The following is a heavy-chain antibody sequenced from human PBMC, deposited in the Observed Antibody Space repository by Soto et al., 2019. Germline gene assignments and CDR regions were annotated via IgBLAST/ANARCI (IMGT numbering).Heavy chain of an antibody. Sequence: GGSLRLSCAASGFTFSSYGMHWVRQAPGKGLEWVAVISYDGSNKYYADSVKGRFTISRDNSKNTLYLQMNSLRAEDTAVYYCAKDRYYYDSSGYYPPLDYWGQGTLVTVSS. J-gene: IGHJ4*02. V-gene: IGHV3-30*18. D-gene: IGHD3-22*01. CDR1: GFTFSSYG. CDR3: AKDRYYYDSSGYYPPLDY. CDR2: ISYDGSNK.